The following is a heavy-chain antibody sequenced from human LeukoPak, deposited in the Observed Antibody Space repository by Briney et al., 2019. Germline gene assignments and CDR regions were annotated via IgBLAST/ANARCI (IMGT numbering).Heavy chain of an antibody. CDR1: GYTFTGYY. J-gene: IGHJ4*02. Sequence: GASVKVSCKASGYTFTGYYMHWVRQAPGQGLEWMGRINPNSGATDYAQKFQGRVTMTRDTSISTTYMELSKLNSDDTAVYYCARSRVTTIPNFDYWGQGTLVTASS. D-gene: IGHD2-21*02. V-gene: IGHV1-2*06. CDR2: INPNSGAT. CDR3: ARSRVTTIPNFDY.